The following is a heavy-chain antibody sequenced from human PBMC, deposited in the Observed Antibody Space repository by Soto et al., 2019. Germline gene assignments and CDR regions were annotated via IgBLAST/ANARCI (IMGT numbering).Heavy chain of an antibody. D-gene: IGHD1-26*01. CDR1: GFTFSSYA. Sequence: EVQLVESGGGLVQPGGSLRLSCAASGFTFSSYAMHWVRQAPGKGLEYVSAISSNGGSTYYANSVKGRFTISRDNSKNTLYRQMGSLRAEDMAVYYCARGRWELRVPAFDIWGQGTMVTVSS. V-gene: IGHV3-64*01. J-gene: IGHJ3*02. CDR3: ARGRWELRVPAFDI. CDR2: ISSNGGST.